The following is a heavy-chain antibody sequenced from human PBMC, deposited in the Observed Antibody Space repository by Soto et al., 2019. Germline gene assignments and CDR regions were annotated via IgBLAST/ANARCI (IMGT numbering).Heavy chain of an antibody. Sequence: GGSLRLSCAASGFTFSSHLMHWVRQAPGQGLEWVSGISGIGGGGSTFYTDSVKGRFTISRDNSKNTLYLQMSSLRVEDTAIYYCAQKWGSYREAFDYWGHGTLVTVSS. V-gene: IGHV3-23*01. CDR2: ISGIGGGGST. CDR1: GFTFSSHL. J-gene: IGHJ4*01. CDR3: AQKWGSYREAFDY. D-gene: IGHD3-16*02.